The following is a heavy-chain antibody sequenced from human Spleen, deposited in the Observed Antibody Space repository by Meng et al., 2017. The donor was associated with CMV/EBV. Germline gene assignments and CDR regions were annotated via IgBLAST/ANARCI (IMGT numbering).Heavy chain of an antibody. CDR2: MNPNPHFDDT. J-gene: IGHJ3*02. Sequence: ASVEVSCKASGYTFIGYHIHWVRQAPGQGLEWMGWMNPNPHFDDTAYAQKYQGRVTITRDTSISTAYMELTRLRPDDTAIYYCARVPFLEKPNDAFNIRGQGTMVTVSS. CDR3: ARVPFLEKPNDAFNI. D-gene: IGHD2-21*01. CDR1: GYTFIGYH. V-gene: IGHV1-2*02.